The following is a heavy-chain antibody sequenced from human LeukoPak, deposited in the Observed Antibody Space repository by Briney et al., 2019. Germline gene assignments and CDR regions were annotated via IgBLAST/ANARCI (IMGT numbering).Heavy chain of an antibody. D-gene: IGHD5-18*01. CDR1: GGSISSGDYY. CDR3: ARAPVTAMVGVFFDY. CDR2: IYYSGST. V-gene: IGHV4-30-4*01. J-gene: IGHJ4*02. Sequence: SQTLSLTCTVSGGSISSGDYYWSWIRQPPGKGLEWIGYIYYSGSTYYNPSLKSRVTISVDTSKNQFSLELGSVTAADTAVYYCARAPVTAMVGVFFDYWGQGTLVTVSS.